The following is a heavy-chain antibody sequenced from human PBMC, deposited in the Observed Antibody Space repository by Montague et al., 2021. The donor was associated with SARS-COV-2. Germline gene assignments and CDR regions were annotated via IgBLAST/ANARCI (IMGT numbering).Heavy chain of an antibody. J-gene: IGHJ4*02. CDR1: GFIFNKYG. Sequence: SLRLSCAASGFIFNKYGVGWVRQAPGKGLEWVSVINVFGTTAYYADSVRGRFTMSRDNYRSTLDLHMISPRADDTAIYYCVKGRSTDWTRDFDSWGQGTLVTVSS. V-gene: IGHV3-23*01. CDR2: INVFGTTA. CDR3: VKGRSTDWTRDFDS. D-gene: IGHD3-9*01.